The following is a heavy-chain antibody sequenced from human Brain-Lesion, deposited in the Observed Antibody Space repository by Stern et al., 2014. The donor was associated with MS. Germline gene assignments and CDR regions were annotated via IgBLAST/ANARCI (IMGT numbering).Heavy chain of an antibody. J-gene: IGHJ4*02. Sequence: VQLEESGPGLVKPSQTLSLTCIVSGDSINSGSFYWNWIRLPAGKGLEWIGRIYSSGSTNYNPYLKSRVTISGDTSKNQFSRKVISMTAADTAVYYCARETGGYTYGDTDFFDYWGQGALVTVSS. V-gene: IGHV4-61*02. D-gene: IGHD5-18*01. CDR3: ARETGGYTYGDTDFFDY. CDR2: IYSSGST. CDR1: GDSINSGSFY.